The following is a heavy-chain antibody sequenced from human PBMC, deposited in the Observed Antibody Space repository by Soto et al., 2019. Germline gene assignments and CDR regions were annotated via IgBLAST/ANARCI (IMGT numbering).Heavy chain of an antibody. D-gene: IGHD6-6*01. CDR2: ISAGSGIT. CDR3: ARDVSSALDY. Sequence: ASVTVSCKASGYTFTSNTIHWLRQAPGQRPEWVGWISAGSGITKYSQKSQGRVSITRDTSASTAYMELSGFASEDTAVYYCARDVSSALDYWGQGTLVTVSS. J-gene: IGHJ4*01. CDR1: GYTFTSNT. V-gene: IGHV1-3*01.